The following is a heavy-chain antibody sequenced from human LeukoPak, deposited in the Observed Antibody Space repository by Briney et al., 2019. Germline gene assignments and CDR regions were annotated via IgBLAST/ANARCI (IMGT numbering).Heavy chain of an antibody. Sequence: GGSLRLSCAASGFTFSTYAMNWVRQAPGKGLEWVSAISGSGGNTYYADSVKGRFTISRDNSKNTLYLQMSSLRVEDTAVYYCAKGWPSPRPSGVTDGFDIWGRGTMVTVSS. V-gene: IGHV3-23*01. CDR1: GFTFSTYA. D-gene: IGHD1-26*01. J-gene: IGHJ3*02. CDR2: ISGSGGNT. CDR3: AKGWPSPRPSGVTDGFDI.